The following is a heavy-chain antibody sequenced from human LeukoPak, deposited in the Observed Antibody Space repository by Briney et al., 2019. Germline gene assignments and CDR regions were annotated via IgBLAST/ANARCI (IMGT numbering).Heavy chain of an antibody. Sequence: GGSLRLSCAASGFTFSSYGMHWVRQAPGKGLEWVAVIWYDGSNKYYADSVKGRFTSSRDNSKNTLYLQMNSLRAEDTAVYYCARDSIAAAGDYYYGMDVWGQGTTVTVSS. CDR2: IWYDGSNK. CDR1: GFTFSSYG. CDR3: ARDSIAAAGDYYYGMDV. V-gene: IGHV3-33*01. J-gene: IGHJ6*02. D-gene: IGHD6-13*01.